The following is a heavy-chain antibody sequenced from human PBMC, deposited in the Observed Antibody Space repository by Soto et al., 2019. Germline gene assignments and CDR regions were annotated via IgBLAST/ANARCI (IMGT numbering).Heavy chain of an antibody. J-gene: IGHJ5*02. V-gene: IGHV3-72*01. CDR3: VRATTKATSWPSVDR. CDR2: STDQAHNFNT. CDR1: GFTFSDHY. D-gene: IGHD1-1*01. Sequence: EVQLVESGGGLVQPGGSLRLSCAVSGFTFSDHYMDWVRQAPGKGLEWVGRSTDQAHNFNTFYAASVKGRFMISRDDSKKSLYLQMNSLRIEDTAVYYCVRATTKATSWPSVDRWGQGTLVTVSS.